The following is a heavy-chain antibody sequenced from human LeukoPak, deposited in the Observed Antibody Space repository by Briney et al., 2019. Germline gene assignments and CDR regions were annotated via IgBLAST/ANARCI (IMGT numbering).Heavy chain of an antibody. CDR3: ARDTIRIVGAIVY. D-gene: IGHD1-26*01. CDR2: INPSGGST. J-gene: IGHJ4*02. Sequence: ASVKVSCKASGYTFTSYYMHWVRQAPGQGLEWMGTINPSGGSTSCAQKFQGRVTMTRDTSTSTVYMELSSLRSEDTAVYYCARDTIRIVGAIVYWGQGTLVTVSS. CDR1: GYTFTSYY. V-gene: IGHV1-46*01.